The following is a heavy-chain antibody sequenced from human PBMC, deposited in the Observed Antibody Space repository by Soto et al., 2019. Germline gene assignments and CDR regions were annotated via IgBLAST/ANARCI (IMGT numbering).Heavy chain of an antibody. J-gene: IGHJ6*02. Sequence: PSETLSLTCAVSGGSISSGGYSWSWIRQPPGKGLEWIGYIYHSGSTYYNPSLKSRVTISVDRSKNQFSLKLSSVTAADTAVYYCASAGRYIAAAEHYYYGMDVWGQGTTVTVSS. D-gene: IGHD6-13*01. CDR1: GGSISSGGYS. CDR3: ASAGRYIAAAEHYYYGMDV. CDR2: IYHSGST. V-gene: IGHV4-30-2*01.